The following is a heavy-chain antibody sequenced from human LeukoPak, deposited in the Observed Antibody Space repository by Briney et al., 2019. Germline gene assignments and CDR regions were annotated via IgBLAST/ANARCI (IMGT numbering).Heavy chain of an antibody. J-gene: IGHJ4*02. Sequence: GGSLRLSCAASGFTFSSYWMYWVRQAPGKGLVWVSRINSDGSSTAYADSVKGRFTISRDNAKNTLYLQMNSLRVEDTAVYYCAKEMFGWYFDYWGQGTLVTVSS. CDR1: GFTFSSYW. D-gene: IGHD6-19*01. V-gene: IGHV3-74*01. CDR2: INSDGSST. CDR3: AKEMFGWYFDY.